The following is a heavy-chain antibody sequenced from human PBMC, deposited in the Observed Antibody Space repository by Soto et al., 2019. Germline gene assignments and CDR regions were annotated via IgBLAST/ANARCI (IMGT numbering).Heavy chain of an antibody. Sequence: SETLSLTCTVSGGSVSSGSYYWSWIRQPPGKGLEWIGYMYYSGSTNYNPSLKSRVTISVDTSKNQFSLKLSSVTAADTAVYYCARARVYCYNSMGGYYFDYWGQGTLVTVSS. J-gene: IGHJ4*02. V-gene: IGHV4-61*01. CDR2: MYYSGST. CDR3: ARARVYCYNSMGGYYFDY. D-gene: IGHD2-21*01. CDR1: GGSVSSGSYY.